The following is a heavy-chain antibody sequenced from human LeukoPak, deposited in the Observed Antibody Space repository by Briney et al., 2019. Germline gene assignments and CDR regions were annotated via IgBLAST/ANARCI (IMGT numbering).Heavy chain of an antibody. J-gene: IGHJ4*02. CDR2: ISGSGGST. V-gene: IGHV3-23*01. Sequence: PGGTLRLSCAASRFTFSNYGMSWVRQAPGKGLESVSGISGSGGSTYYADSVKGRFTISRDNAKNTLYLQMNSLRAEDTAVYYCARDRYYVLDYWGQGILVTVSS. D-gene: IGHD3-10*02. CDR1: RFTFSNYG. CDR3: ARDRYYVLDY.